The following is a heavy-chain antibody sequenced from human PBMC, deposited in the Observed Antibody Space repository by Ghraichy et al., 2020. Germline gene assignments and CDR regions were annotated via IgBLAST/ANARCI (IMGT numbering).Heavy chain of an antibody. CDR3: ARGDVDTAMVNDY. CDR1: GYTFTGYY. Sequence: ASVKVSCRASGYTFTGYYMHWVRQAPGQGLEWMGRINPNSGGTNYAQKFQGRVTMTRDTSISTAYMELSRLRSDDTAVYYCARGDVDTAMVNDYWGQGTLVTVSS. CDR2: INPNSGGT. D-gene: IGHD5-18*01. J-gene: IGHJ4*02. V-gene: IGHV1-2*06.